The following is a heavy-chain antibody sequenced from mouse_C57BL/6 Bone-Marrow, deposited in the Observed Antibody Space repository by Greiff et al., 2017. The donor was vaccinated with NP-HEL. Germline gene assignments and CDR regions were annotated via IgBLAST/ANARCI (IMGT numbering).Heavy chain of an antibody. CDR2: IHPNSGST. CDR3: ARERGYYYGFYAMDY. CDR1: GYTFTSYW. V-gene: IGHV1-64*01. Sequence: QVQLQQPGAELVKPGASVKLSCKASGYTFTSYWMHWVKQRPGQGLEWIGMIHPNSGSTNYNEKFKSKATLTVDKSSSTAYMQLSSLTSEDSAVYYCARERGYYYGFYAMDYWGQGTSVTVSS. J-gene: IGHJ4*01. D-gene: IGHD1-1*01.